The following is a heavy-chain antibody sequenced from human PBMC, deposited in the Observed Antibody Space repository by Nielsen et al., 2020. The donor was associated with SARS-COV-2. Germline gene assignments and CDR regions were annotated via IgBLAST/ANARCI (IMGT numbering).Heavy chain of an antibody. D-gene: IGHD3-9*01. CDR1: GGSISSSYY. CDR2: IHYSGST. Sequence: SETLSLTCTVSGGSISSSYYWGWIRQAPGKGLDWIGAIHYSGSTYYNPSLESRVTISVDTSKNQFSLKLSSMTAADTAVYYCARGRGILTGNSTYNWFDPWGQGTLVTVSS. J-gene: IGHJ5*02. CDR3: ARGRGILTGNSTYNWFDP. V-gene: IGHV4-39*07.